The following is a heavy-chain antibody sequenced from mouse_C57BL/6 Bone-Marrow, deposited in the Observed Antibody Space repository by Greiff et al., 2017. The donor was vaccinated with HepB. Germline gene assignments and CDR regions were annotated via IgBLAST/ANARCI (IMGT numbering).Heavy chain of an antibody. CDR3: ARSPPSYDY. J-gene: IGHJ2*01. CDR1: GYTFTSYW. D-gene: IGHD2-12*01. V-gene: IGHV1-50*01. CDR2: IDPSDSYT. Sequence: VQLQQPGAELVKPGASVKLSCKASGYTFTSYWMQWVKQRPGQGLEWIGEIDPSDSYTNYNQKFKGKATLTVDPSSSTAYMQLSSLTSEDSAVYYCARSPPSYDYWGQGTTLTVSS.